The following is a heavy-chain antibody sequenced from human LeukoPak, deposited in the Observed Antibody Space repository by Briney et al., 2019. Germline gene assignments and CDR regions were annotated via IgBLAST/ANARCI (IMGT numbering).Heavy chain of an antibody. CDR1: GYTFTSYY. V-gene: IGHV1-46*01. D-gene: IGHD3-3*01. J-gene: IGHJ6*03. CDR3: ARAGRPGDFWSGYYISWYYYMDV. CDR2: INPSGGST. Sequence: ASVKVSCKASGYTFTSYYMHWVRQAPGQGLEWMGIINPSGGSTSYAQKFQGRVTMTRDTSTSTVYMELSSLRSEDTAVYYCARAGRPGDFWSGYYISWYYYMDVWGKGTTVTVSS.